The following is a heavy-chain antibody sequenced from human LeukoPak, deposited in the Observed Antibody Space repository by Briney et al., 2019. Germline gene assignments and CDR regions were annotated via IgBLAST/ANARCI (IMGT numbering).Heavy chain of an antibody. Sequence: GGSLRLSCAASGFTLSSYWMHWGREAPGKGLAWVSRINTDASSTSYADSVKGRFTISRDNAKNTVYLQMNSLRAEDTAVYYCALPGNYWGQGTLVTVSS. CDR3: ALPGNY. CDR2: INTDASST. V-gene: IGHV3-74*01. CDR1: GFTLSSYW. J-gene: IGHJ4*02.